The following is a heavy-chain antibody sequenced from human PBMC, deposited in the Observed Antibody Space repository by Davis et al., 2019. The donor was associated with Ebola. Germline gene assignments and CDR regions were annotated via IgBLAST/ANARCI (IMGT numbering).Heavy chain of an antibody. D-gene: IGHD6-19*01. CDR1: GFTFSSYA. Sequence: PGGSLRLSCAASGFTFSSYAMSWVRQAPGKGLEWVAVISYDGSNKYYADSVKGRFTISRDNSKNTLYLQMNSLRAEDTAVYYCAKETYSSGWYPFDYWGQGTLVTVSS. J-gene: IGHJ4*02. V-gene: IGHV3-30*18. CDR2: ISYDGSNK. CDR3: AKETYSSGWYPFDY.